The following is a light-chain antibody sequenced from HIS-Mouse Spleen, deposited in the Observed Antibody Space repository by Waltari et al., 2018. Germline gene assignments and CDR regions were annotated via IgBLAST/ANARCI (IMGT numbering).Light chain of an antibody. CDR2: DDS. CDR1: GVPXNX. CDR3: YSTDSSGNHRV. Sequence: GVPXNXASWCQQKSGQAPVLVIYDDSTRHSGIPERFSGSXSGTMATLTISGAQVEDEADYYCYSTDSSGNHRVXGGGXKLTVL. J-gene: IGLJ2*01. V-gene: IGLV3-10*01.